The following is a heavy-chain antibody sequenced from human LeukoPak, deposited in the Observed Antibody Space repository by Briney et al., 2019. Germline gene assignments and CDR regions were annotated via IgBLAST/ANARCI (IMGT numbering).Heavy chain of an antibody. V-gene: IGHV3-30*03. CDR2: ISYDGSNK. J-gene: IGHJ6*02. CDR1: GFTFSSYG. Sequence: GGSLRLSCAASGFTFSSYGMHWVRQAPGKGLEWVAVISYDGSNKYYADSVKGRFTISRDNSKNTLYLQMNSLRAEDTAVYYCARENYYDSSGKDLYYYYYGMDVWGQRTTVTVSS. D-gene: IGHD3-22*01. CDR3: ARENYYDSSGKDLYYYYYGMDV.